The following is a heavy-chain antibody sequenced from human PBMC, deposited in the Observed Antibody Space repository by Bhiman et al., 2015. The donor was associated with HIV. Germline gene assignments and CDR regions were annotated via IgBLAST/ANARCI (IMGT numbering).Heavy chain of an antibody. CDR3: TRGPHCSTTSCPTDDAFDF. J-gene: IGHJ3*01. D-gene: IGHD2-2*01. Sequence: EVHLVESGGGLVQPGGSLRLSCAASGFTFSSYDMHWVRQATGKGLEWVSTIGTVGDTFYPDSVKGRFTISRENAKNSSYLQMNNLRAGDTALYYCTRGPHCSTTSCPTDDAFDFWGQGTMVTVSS. CDR1: GFTFSSYD. CDR2: IGTVGDT. V-gene: IGHV3-13*01.